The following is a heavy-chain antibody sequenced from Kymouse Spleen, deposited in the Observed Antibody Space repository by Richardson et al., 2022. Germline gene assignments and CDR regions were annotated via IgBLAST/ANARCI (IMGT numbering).Heavy chain of an antibody. CDR1: GGSISSSSYY. V-gene: IGHV4-39*01. D-gene: IGHD3-16*02. CDR2: IYYSGST. Sequence: QLQLQESGPGLVKPSETLSLTCTVSGGSISSSSYYWGWIRQPPGKGLEWIGSIYYSGSTYYNPSLKSRVTISVDTSKNQFSLKLSSVTAADTAVYYCARHKDDYVWGSYRRTLNWFDPWGQGTLVTVSS. J-gene: IGHJ5*02. CDR3: ARHKDDYVWGSYRRTLNWFDP.